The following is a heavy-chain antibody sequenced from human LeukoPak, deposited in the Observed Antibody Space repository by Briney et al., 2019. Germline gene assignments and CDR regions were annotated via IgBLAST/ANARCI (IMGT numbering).Heavy chain of an antibody. J-gene: IGHJ5*02. CDR1: GYTLTELS. CDR3: ATETRRGSSSRRSRWFDP. D-gene: IGHD1-26*01. CDR2: FHPDDGET. Sequence: ASVTVSFTVSGYTLTELSMHWVRQAPGKGLERMGGFHPDDGETIYAQKFQGRVTMTEDTSTDTACMELSSRRSEDRAVYYCATETRRGSSSRRSRWFDPWGQGTLVTVSS. V-gene: IGHV1-24*01.